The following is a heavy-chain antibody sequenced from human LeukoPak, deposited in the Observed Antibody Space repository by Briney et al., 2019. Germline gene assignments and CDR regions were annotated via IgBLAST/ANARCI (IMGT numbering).Heavy chain of an antibody. CDR2: VIPIFGTA. J-gene: IGHJ4*02. CDR3: AIREYDILTGYYETPIDY. D-gene: IGHD3-9*01. CDR1: GGTFSSYA. Sequence: SVKVSCKASGGTFSSYAISWLRQAPGQGLEWMGRVIPIFGTANYAQKFQGRVTITTDESTSTAYMELSSLRSEDTAVYYCAIREYDILTGYYETPIDYWGQGTLVTVSS. V-gene: IGHV1-69*05.